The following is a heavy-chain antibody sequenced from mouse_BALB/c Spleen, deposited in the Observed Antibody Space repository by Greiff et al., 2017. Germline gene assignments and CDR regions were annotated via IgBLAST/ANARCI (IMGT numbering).Heavy chain of an antibody. CDR1: GYSITSYYA. CDR2: ISYSGST. D-gene: IGHD1-1*01. CDR3: AKEPLITPQYFDY. V-gene: IGHV3-2*02. Sequence: EVQLQQSGPGLVKPSQSLSLTCTVTGYSITSYYAWNWLRQFPGNLLEWMGCISYSGSTSYNPSLTSRISITRDTSKNQFFLQLNSVTTEDTATYYRAKEPLITPQYFDYWGQGTTLTVAS. J-gene: IGHJ2*01.